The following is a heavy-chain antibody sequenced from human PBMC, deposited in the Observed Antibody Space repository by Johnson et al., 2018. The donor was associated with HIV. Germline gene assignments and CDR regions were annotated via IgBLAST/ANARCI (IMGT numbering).Heavy chain of an antibody. D-gene: IGHD5-24*01. V-gene: IGHV3-74*02. CDR2: INPDGTDT. J-gene: IGHJ3*02. CDR3: TSSYNFWAFDI. CDR1: GFTFSRPW. Sequence: VQLLESGGGLVQPWGSLRLSCEASGFTFSRPWMHWVRQPPGKGLVWVSRINPDGTDTSYVDSVKGRFTISRYNAKNTLYLQLNGLRAEDTAVYFCTSSYNFWAFDICGQGTVVTVSS.